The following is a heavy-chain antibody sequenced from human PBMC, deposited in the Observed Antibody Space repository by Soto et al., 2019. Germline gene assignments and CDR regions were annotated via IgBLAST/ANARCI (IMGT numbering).Heavy chain of an antibody. J-gene: IGHJ4*02. D-gene: IGHD3-22*01. Sequence: GGSLRLSCAASGFTFSSYAMSWVRQAPGKGLEWVSAISGSGGSTYYADSVKGRFTISRDNSKNSFLQMINLRAEDSAVYFCAKGSSGSRPYYFDSWGQGA. CDR3: AKGSSGSRPYYFDS. V-gene: IGHV3-23*01. CDR1: GFTFSSYA. CDR2: ISGSGGST.